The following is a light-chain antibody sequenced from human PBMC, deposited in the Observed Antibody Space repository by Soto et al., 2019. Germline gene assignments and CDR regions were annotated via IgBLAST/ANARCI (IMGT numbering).Light chain of an antibody. J-gene: IGKJ1*01. CDR2: KAS. CDR3: QHYNSYSEA. CDR1: QSIGTW. Sequence: DIQMTQSPSTLSASGGERVTMTCRASQSIGTWLAWYQQKPGKAPNLLIYKASSLQSGVPSRFSGSGSGTEFTLTISSLQPDDFATYYCQHYNSYSEAFGQGTMVDVK. V-gene: IGKV1-5*03.